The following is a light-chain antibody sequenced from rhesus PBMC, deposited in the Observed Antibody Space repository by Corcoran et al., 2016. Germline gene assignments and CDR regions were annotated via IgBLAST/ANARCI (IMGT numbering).Light chain of an antibody. J-gene: IGKJ4*01. CDR3: HQYDTWNT. V-gene: IGKV3S9*01. Sequence: EIVMTQSPATLSLSPGERATLSCRASQSVNTHLAWYQHRPDQAPRLLIYDAPRRATGIPDRFSGGGCGTDFSHIISSLEPEDVGGYFCHQYDTWNTFGGGTKVEV. CDR2: DAP. CDR1: QSVNTH.